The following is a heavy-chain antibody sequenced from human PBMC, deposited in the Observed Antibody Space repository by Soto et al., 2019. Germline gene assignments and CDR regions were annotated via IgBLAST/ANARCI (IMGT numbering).Heavy chain of an antibody. CDR1: GGSISSSSYY. CDR3: ARHAGHSGSLIGD. V-gene: IGHV4-39*01. J-gene: IGHJ4*02. CDR2: IYYSGST. Sequence: QLQLQESGPGLVKPSETLSLTCTVSGGSISSSSYYWGWIRQPPGKGLEWIGSIYYSGSTYYNPSLKRPAPXPXAXAKNQFSLKLSSVTAADAAVYYCARHAGHSGSLIGDWGQGTLVTVSS. D-gene: IGHD1-26*01.